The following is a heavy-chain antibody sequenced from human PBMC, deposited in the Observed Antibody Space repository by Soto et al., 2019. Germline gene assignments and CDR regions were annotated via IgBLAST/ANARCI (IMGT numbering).Heavy chain of an antibody. CDR1: GYTFTSYA. Sequence: QVQLVQSGAEVKKPGASVKVSCKASGYTFTSYAMHWVRQAPGQRLEWMGWINAGNGNTKYSQKFQGRVTITRDTSASTAYMALSSLRSEDTAVYYCARGLNVYYSDYWGQGTLVTVSS. V-gene: IGHV1-3*01. J-gene: IGHJ4*02. D-gene: IGHD3-10*01. CDR2: INAGNGNT. CDR3: ARGLNVYYSDY.